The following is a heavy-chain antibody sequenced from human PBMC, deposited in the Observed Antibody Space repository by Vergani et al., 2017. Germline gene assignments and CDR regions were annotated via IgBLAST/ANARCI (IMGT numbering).Heavy chain of an antibody. V-gene: IGHV4-4*02. D-gene: IGHD1-26*01. CDR2: IYHSGST. CDR1: GYTFTSYG. Sequence: QVQLVQSGAEVKKPGASVKVSCKASGYTFTSYGISWVRQPPGKGLEWIGEIYHSGSTNYNPSLKSRVTISVDKSKNQFSLKLSSVTAADTAVYYCARAQGPDSGSFSDYWGQGTLVTVSS. CDR3: ARAQGPDSGSFSDY. J-gene: IGHJ4*02.